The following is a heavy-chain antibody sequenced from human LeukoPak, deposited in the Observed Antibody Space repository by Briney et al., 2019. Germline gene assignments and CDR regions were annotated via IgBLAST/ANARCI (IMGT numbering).Heavy chain of an antibody. Sequence: PGGSLKLSCAASGFTFISYSMNWVRQAPGKGLEWVSSISSISSSIYYADSGKGRFTISRDNTKNSLYLQMNSLRAEDTAMYYCARDRGYYDSGRYVPLDYWGQGTLVTVSS. V-gene: IGHV3-21*01. CDR2: ISSISSSI. D-gene: IGHD3-10*01. CDR1: GFTFISYS. J-gene: IGHJ4*02. CDR3: ARDRGYYDSGRYVPLDY.